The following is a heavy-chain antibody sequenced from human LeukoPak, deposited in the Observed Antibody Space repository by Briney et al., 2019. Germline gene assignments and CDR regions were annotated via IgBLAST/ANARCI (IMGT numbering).Heavy chain of an antibody. CDR3: ARGGSGSYSFDY. Sequence: PSETLSLTCTVSGGSISGSSYYWGWIRQPPGKGLERIGSIYYSGSTYYNPSLKSRVTISVDTSKNQFSLKLSSVTAADTAVYYCARGGSGSYSFDYWGQGTLVTVSS. V-gene: IGHV4-39*01. J-gene: IGHJ4*02. CDR1: GGSISGSSYY. CDR2: IYYSGST. D-gene: IGHD1-26*01.